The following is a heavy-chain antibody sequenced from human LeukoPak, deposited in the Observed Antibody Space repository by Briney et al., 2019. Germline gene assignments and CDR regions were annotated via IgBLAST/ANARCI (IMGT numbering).Heavy chain of an antibody. CDR2: INHSGST. D-gene: IGHD4-4*01. Sequence: PSETLSLTCAVYGGSFSGYYWSWIRQPPGKGLGWIGEINHSGSTNYNPSLKSRVTISVDTSKNQFSLKLSSVTAADTAVYYCARVSGTVTKEGLDYWGQGTLVTVSS. CDR1: GGSFSGYY. CDR3: ARVSGTVTKEGLDY. V-gene: IGHV4-34*01. J-gene: IGHJ4*02.